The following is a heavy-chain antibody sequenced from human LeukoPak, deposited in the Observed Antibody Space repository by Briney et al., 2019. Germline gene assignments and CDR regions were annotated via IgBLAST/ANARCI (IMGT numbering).Heavy chain of an antibody. CDR2: ISGSGGST. Sequence: GGSLRLSCAASGFTFSSCAMSWVRQAPGKGLEWVSGISGSGGSTYCADSVKGRFTISRDNSKNTLYLQMNSLRAEDTAIYYCAKDPIYCSSTSCYVFDYWGQGALVTVSS. CDR3: AKDPIYCSSTSCYVFDY. CDR1: GFTFSSCA. V-gene: IGHV3-23*01. J-gene: IGHJ4*02. D-gene: IGHD2-2*01.